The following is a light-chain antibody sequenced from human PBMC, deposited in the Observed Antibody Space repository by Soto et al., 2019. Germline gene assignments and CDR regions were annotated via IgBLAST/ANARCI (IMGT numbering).Light chain of an antibody. CDR2: EDN. J-gene: IGLJ2*01. Sequence: NFMLTQPHSVSESPGKTVTISCIRSSGSVASNYVQWYQQRPGSAPTTVIYEDNQRPSGVPDRFSGSIDTSSNSASLTISGLKTEDEAVYYCQSYDSGILVFGGGTKLTVL. V-gene: IGLV6-57*04. CDR3: QSYDSGILV. CDR1: SGSVASNY.